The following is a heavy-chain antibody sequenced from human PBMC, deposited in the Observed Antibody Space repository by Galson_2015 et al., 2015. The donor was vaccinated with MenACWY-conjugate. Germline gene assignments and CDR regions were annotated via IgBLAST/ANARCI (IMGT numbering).Heavy chain of an antibody. CDR3: ARVFDSCYMDV. Sequence: SMRLSCAASGFTFGTYGIHWVRQAPAKGLEWVVLIWDDGSYRYYADSVKGRFTISSDNSKNTLYLQMNSLRAEDTVVYYCARVFDSCYMDVWGKGTTVTVSS. CDR1: GFTFGTYG. V-gene: IGHV3-33*08. CDR2: IWDDGSYR. D-gene: IGHD3/OR15-3a*01. J-gene: IGHJ6*03.